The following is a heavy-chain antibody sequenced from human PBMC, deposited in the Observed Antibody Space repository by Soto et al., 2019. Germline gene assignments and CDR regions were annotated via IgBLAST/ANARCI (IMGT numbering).Heavy chain of an antibody. J-gene: IGHJ3*02. CDR2: INSDGSST. CDR3: ARGYSSGWFQVGAFDI. V-gene: IGHV3-74*01. D-gene: IGHD6-19*01. Sequence: GGSLSLSCAASGCPFSSYWLHWVRQAPGKGLVWVSRINSDGSSTSYADFVQGRFTISIYYAKNTLYLQMNSPRAEDTAVYYCARGYSSGWFQVGAFDIWGQGTMVTVSS. CDR1: GCPFSSYW.